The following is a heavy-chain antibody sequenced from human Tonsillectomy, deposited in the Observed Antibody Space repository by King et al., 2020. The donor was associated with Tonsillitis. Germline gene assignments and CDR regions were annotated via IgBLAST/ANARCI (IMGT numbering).Heavy chain of an antibody. CDR3: ARGPVLRATDFFDY. J-gene: IGHJ4*02. CDR2: IGSSSAYI. Sequence: VQLVESGGGLVKPGESLRLSCAASGFTLSPYSMNWVRQAPGKGLEWVSSIGSSSAYISYADSVKGRFTISRDNAKNSLYLQMNSLRAEDTAVYYCARGPVLRATDFFDYWGQGTLVTVSS. CDR1: GFTLSPYS. D-gene: IGHD2-15*01. V-gene: IGHV3-21*01.